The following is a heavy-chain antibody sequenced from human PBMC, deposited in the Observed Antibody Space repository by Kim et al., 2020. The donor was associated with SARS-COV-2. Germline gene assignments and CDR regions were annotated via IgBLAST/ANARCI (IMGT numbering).Heavy chain of an antibody. D-gene: IGHD3-10*01. J-gene: IGHJ4*02. V-gene: IGHV3-7*04. CDR3: ARGYGSGSYVFHY. Sequence: YVDAVKGLFTISRDNAKNPLYLQMNSLRAEDTAVYYCARGYGSGSYVFHYWGQGTLVTVSS.